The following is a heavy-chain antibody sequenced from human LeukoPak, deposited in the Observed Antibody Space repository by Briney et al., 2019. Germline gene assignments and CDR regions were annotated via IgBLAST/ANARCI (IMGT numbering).Heavy chain of an antibody. CDR2: LIYDGSDK. V-gene: IGHV3-30*04. Sequence: GGSLRLSCAASGFTFSSHAMHWVRQAPGKGLEWVAALIYDGSDKYYADSVKSRFTISRDNSKNTLYLQMNSLRVEDTALYYCARAYGSSGYYQLPIDYWGQGTLVTVSS. J-gene: IGHJ4*02. CDR1: GFTFSSHA. CDR3: ARAYGSSGYYQLPIDY. D-gene: IGHD3-22*01.